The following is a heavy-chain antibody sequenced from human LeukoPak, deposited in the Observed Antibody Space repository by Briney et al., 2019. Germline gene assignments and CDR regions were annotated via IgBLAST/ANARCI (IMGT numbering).Heavy chain of an antibody. V-gene: IGHV4-59*01. J-gene: IGHJ4*02. CDR3: ATEYCASSSCRFDS. Sequence: SETLSLTRTVSGDSISSYYWSWIRQPPGKGLEWIGYMYYSGSTNYNPSLKSRVTISVDTSKKQFSLKLTSVTAADTAIYYCATEYCASSSCRFDSWGQGTLVTVSS. D-gene: IGHD2-2*01. CDR1: GDSISSYY. CDR2: MYYSGST.